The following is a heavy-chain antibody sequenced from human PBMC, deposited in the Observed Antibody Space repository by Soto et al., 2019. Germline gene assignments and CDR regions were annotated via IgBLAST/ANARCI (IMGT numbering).Heavy chain of an antibody. CDR1: GFTVSTNY. J-gene: IGHJ4*02. Sequence: EVQLVESGGGLIQPGGSLRLSCAASGFTVSTNYMSWVRQAPGTGLEWVSVIYSGDSTYYADSVKGRFTISRDNSKNTLYRQMNSLRAEDTAVYYCARRGWRDGYLDYWGQGTLVTVSS. CDR2: IYSGDST. CDR3: ARRGWRDGYLDY. V-gene: IGHV3-53*01. D-gene: IGHD2-15*01.